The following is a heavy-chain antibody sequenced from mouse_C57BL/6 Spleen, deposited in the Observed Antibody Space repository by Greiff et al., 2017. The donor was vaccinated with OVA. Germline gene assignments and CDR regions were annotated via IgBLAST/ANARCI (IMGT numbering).Heavy chain of an antibody. D-gene: IGHD1-1*01. V-gene: IGHV1-59*01. J-gene: IGHJ1*03. Sequence: QVQLQQPGAELVRPGTSVKLSCKASGYTFTSYWMHWVKQRPGQGLEWIGVIDPSDSYTNYNQKFKGKATLTVDTSSSTAYMQLSSLTSEDSAVYFCARVSYYGSSYVNWYFDVWGTGTTVTVSS. CDR1: GYTFTSYW. CDR2: IDPSDSYT. CDR3: ARVSYYGSSYVNWYFDV.